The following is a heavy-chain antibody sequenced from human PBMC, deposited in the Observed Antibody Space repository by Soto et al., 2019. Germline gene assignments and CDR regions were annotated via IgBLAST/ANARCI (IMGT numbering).Heavy chain of an antibody. V-gene: IGHV4-59*01. CDR1: GGSMSSYY. D-gene: IGHD6-25*01. CDR2: ISYSGST. J-gene: IGHJ4*02. Sequence: SETLSLTCTVSGGSMSSYYWTWLRQSPGRGLEWIGYISYSGSTYYNPSLKSRVTISADTSKNQFSLRMNSMIAADTAVYYCARADPDAAVGYWGQGTLVTVSS. CDR3: ARADPDAAVGY.